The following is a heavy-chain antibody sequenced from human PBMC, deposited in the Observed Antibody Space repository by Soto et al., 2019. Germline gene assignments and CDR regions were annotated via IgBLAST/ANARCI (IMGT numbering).Heavy chain of an antibody. CDR3: ASGIQLWLRRINNGYSG. CDR2: IIPKFGTA. V-gene: IGHV1-69*05. J-gene: IGHJ4*02. CDR1: GGTFSTYA. Sequence: QVQLVQSGAEVKKPESSVKVSYKAPGGTFSTYAISWVRQAPGQGLEWMGGIIPKFGTANYAQRFQDRVTXTXXESTNTVYMELSSLRSEDTAVYFCASGIQLWLRRINNGYSGWGQGTLVTVSS. D-gene: IGHD5-18*01.